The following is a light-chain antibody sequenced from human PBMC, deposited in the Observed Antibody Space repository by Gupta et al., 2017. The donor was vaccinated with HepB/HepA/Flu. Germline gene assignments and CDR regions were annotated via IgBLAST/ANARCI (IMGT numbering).Light chain of an antibody. CDR1: QSISSY. CDR2: AAS. CDR3: KQRYSTHRHT. J-gene: IGKJ2*01. V-gene: IGKV1-39*01. Sequence: DIQMTQSPSSLSASVGDRLTITCRSSQSISSYLTWYQEKQGKSPKFLIYAASSWQSGVPTRFSGSGTGKDXRITISXRQQEDFAAYYCKQRYSTHRHTFGXGTKLEIK.